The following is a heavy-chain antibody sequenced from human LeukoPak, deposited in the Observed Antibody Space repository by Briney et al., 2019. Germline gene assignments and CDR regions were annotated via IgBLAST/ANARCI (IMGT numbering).Heavy chain of an antibody. CDR3: ARSGTEDGYNIYFDH. D-gene: IGHD5-24*01. Sequence: GGSLRLSCATSGFTFSTYAMSWVRQAPGKGLEWVSLISGSGSGTHYADSVKGRFTISRDNSRNMLYLHMNTLRADDTAVYYCARSGTEDGYNIYFDHWGQGTLVTVSS. CDR1: GFTFSTYA. J-gene: IGHJ4*02. V-gene: IGHV3-23*01. CDR2: ISGSGSGT.